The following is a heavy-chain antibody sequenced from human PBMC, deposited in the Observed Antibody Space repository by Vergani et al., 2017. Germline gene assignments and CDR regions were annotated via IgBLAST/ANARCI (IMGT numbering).Heavy chain of an antibody. CDR1: GFSFSGYW. V-gene: IGHV3-74*01. J-gene: IGHJ5*01. D-gene: IGHD5-12*01. CDR3: VRARCSGPCFMSNWFDS. Sequence: EVQLVESGGGLIHPGGSLRLSCEGSGFSFSGYWMHWVRQSPGKGLVWVSRIKSDGSITTYADSVKGRFTISRDNAKNTLYLEMNSLRGDDTAIYYCVRARCSGPCFMSNWFDSWGQGTLVTVSS. CDR2: IKSDGSIT.